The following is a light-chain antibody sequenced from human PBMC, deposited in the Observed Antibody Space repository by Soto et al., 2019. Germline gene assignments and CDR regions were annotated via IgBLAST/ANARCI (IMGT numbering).Light chain of an antibody. CDR3: QYQGS. J-gene: IGKJ4*01. CDR1: QSVSRRY. Sequence: IVLTQSPDTLSLSXXXRATLSCRASQSVSRRYLAWYQQKPGQAPMLLIYDVSERASDIPDRFSGSGSGTDFTLTINRLVPEDVAVYYCQYQGSFGGGTKVEIK. CDR2: DVS. V-gene: IGKV3-20*01.